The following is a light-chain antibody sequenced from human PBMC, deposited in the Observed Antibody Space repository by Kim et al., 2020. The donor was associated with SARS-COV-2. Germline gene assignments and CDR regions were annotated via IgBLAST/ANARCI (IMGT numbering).Light chain of an antibody. Sequence: SPGERATRSCRARQGSSISYLAWYQQKAGQAPILLIYGASSRATGIPDRFSGSGSGTDFTLTISRLEPEDFAVYYCQHFGISQLSFGGGTKVEIK. CDR2: GAS. J-gene: IGKJ4*01. V-gene: IGKV3-20*01. CDR3: QHFGISQLS. CDR1: QGSSISY.